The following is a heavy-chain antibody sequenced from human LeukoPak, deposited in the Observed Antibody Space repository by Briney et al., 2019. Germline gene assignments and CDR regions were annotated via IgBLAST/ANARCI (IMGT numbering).Heavy chain of an antibody. Sequence: GGSLRLSCAASGFTFSSYGMHWVRQAPGEGLEWVAVIWYDGSNKYYADSVKGRFTISGDNSKNTLYLQMNSLRAEDTAVYYCAREGRRYCSGGSCYVPGFDYWGQGTLVTVSS. D-gene: IGHD2-15*01. J-gene: IGHJ4*02. CDR2: IWYDGSNK. V-gene: IGHV3-33*01. CDR3: AREGRRYCSGGSCYVPGFDY. CDR1: GFTFSSYG.